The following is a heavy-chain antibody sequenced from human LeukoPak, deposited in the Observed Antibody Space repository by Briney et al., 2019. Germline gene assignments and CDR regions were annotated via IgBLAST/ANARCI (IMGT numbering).Heavy chain of an antibody. D-gene: IGHD3-3*01. CDR3: AKRLSFGVAIGDFDY. Sequence: GGSLRLSCAASGFTFCNYAMSWVRQAPGKGLEWVSAISGSGDSTYYADSVKGRFTISRDSSMETPYLQMNSLRAEDTATYFCAKRLSFGVAIGDFDYWGQGTLVTVSS. CDR1: GFTFCNYA. CDR2: ISGSGDST. V-gene: IGHV3-23*01. J-gene: IGHJ4*02.